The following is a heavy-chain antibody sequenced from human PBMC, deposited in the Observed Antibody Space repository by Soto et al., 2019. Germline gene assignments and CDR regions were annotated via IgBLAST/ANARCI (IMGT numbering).Heavy chain of an antibody. Sequence: QPGGSLRLSCAASGFTFSSYAMSWVRQAPGKGLEWVSAISGSGGSTYYADSVKGRFTISRDNSKNTLYLQMNSPRAEDTAVYYCAKCFSEYYYDSSGYFLLDYWGQGTLVTVSS. CDR2: ISGSGGST. CDR1: GFTFSSYA. V-gene: IGHV3-23*01. D-gene: IGHD3-22*01. CDR3: AKCFSEYYYDSSGYFLLDY. J-gene: IGHJ4*02.